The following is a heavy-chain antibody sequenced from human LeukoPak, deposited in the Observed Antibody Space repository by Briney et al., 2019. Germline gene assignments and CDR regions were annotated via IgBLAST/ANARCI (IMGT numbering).Heavy chain of an antibody. V-gene: IGHV3-74*01. CDR3: ARGPSSGWYFYYFDY. D-gene: IGHD6-19*01. CDR2: MSSDGNTI. Sequence: GGSLRLSCAASGFTFSNFWMHWVRQAPGKGLMWVSLMSSDGNTIKYADSVRGRFTISRDNAKNSLYLQMNSLRAEDTAVYYCARGPSSGWYFYYFDYWGQGTLVTVSS. CDR1: GFTFSNFW. J-gene: IGHJ4*02.